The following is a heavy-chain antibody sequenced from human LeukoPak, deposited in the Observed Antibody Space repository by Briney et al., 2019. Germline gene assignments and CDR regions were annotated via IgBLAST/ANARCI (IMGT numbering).Heavy chain of an antibody. V-gene: IGHV1-69*05. J-gene: IGHJ4*02. Sequence: GASVKVSCKAAGGTFSSYAITWVRQAPGQGLEWMGEFIPIFGTANYAQKFQGRVTITTDESTSTAYMELSSLRSEDTAVYYCAIYNSDLGAIDDWGQGTLVTVSS. CDR2: FIPIFGTA. D-gene: IGHD6-25*01. CDR3: AIYNSDLGAIDD. CDR1: GGTFSSYA.